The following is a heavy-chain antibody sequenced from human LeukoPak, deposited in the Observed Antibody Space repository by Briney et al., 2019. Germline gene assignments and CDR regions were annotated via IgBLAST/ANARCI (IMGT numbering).Heavy chain of an antibody. J-gene: IGHJ4*02. V-gene: IGHV3-11*06. Sequence: PGGSLRLSSAASGFTFSDYYMSWIPHTPGKGLERVSYISSGGSYRSYGDSVKGRFTISRDNAKNSLYLQMNGLRAEDTAVYYCARGNYYDSSGYYYWGQGTLVTVSS. CDR2: ISSGGSYR. CDR3: ARGNYYDSSGYYY. D-gene: IGHD3-22*01. CDR1: GFTFSDYY.